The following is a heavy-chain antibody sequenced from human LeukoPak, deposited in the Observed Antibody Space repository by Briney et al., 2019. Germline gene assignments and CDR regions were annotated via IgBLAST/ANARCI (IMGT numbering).Heavy chain of an antibody. D-gene: IGHD3-3*01. CDR3: ARLDYDFWSGNHDY. J-gene: IGHJ4*02. V-gene: IGHV4-39*01. Sequence: SETLSLTCTVSGGSISSTNYYWGWIRQPPGKGLEWIGGIYYSGSTFYNPSLQSRVTISVDTSKNQFSLRLSSVSAADTAVYYCARLDYDFWSGNHDYWGQGTLVTVSS. CDR2: IYYSGST. CDR1: GGSISSTNYY.